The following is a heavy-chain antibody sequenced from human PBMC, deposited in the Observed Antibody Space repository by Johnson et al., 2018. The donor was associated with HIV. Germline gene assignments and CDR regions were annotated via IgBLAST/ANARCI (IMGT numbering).Heavy chain of an antibody. CDR2: ISYDGSNK. D-gene: IGHD2-15*01. CDR3: AREIGVAVADTLTSGVFDI. Sequence: QVQLVESGGGVVQPGRSLRLSCAASGFTFSNYAIHWVRQAPGKGLEWLAVISYDGSNKNYADSVKGRFTISRANSKNTLYLQMSSLRAGDTAVYYCAREIGVAVADTLTSGVFDIWGQGTMVTVSS. CDR1: GFTFSNYA. J-gene: IGHJ3*02. V-gene: IGHV3-30*04.